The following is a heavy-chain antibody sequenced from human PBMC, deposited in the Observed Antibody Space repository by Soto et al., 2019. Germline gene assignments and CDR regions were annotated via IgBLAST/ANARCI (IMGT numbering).Heavy chain of an antibody. Sequence: GSLRLSCATSGFTFTTYSMNWVHQAPGKGLEWVSSISLSGSYIYYADSVKGRFTISRDNAKNTLYLQMNSLRAEDTAVYYCARDRTNMATVLLGYWGQGTLVTVSS. CDR3: ARDRTNMATVLLGY. D-gene: IGHD5-12*01. CDR1: GFTFTTYS. J-gene: IGHJ4*02. V-gene: IGHV3-21*01. CDR2: ISLSGSYI.